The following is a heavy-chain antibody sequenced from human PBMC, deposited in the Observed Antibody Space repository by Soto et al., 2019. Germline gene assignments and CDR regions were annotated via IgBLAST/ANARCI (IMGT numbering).Heavy chain of an antibody. Sequence: GASVKVSCKASGYTFTSYDINWVRQATGQGLEWMGWMNPNSGGTNYAQKFQGRVTMTRDTSISTAYMELSRLRSDDTAVYYCAREEGYDMDNWFDPWGQGTLVTVSS. D-gene: IGHD3-9*01. CDR2: MNPNSGGT. J-gene: IGHJ5*02. CDR1: GYTFTSYD. CDR3: AREEGYDMDNWFDP. V-gene: IGHV1-2*02.